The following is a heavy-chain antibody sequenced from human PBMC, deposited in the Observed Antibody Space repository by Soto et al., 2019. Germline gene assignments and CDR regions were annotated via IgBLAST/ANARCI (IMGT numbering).Heavy chain of an antibody. V-gene: IGHV4-61*01. J-gene: IGHJ6*02. D-gene: IGHD6-6*01. CDR1: GGSVSSGSYY. CDR3: ARDEQLSDYYYYGMDV. CDR2: IYYSGST. Sequence: SETLSLTXTVSGGSVSSGSYYWSWIRQPPGKGLEWIGYIYYSGSTNYNPSLKSRVTISVDTSKNQFSLKLSSVTAADTAVYYCARDEQLSDYYYYGMDVWGQGTTVTVSS.